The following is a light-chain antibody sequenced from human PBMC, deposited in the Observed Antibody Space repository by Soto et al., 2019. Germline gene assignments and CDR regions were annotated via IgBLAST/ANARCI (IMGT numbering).Light chain of an antibody. CDR3: QQYGSCTPST. CDR1: PSVSSSY. V-gene: IGKV3-20*01. Sequence: EIVLPQSPGTLSLSPGERATLSCRASPSVSSSYLAWYQQRPGQAPRLLIYGASSRSTGIPDRFSGSRSGTDFTLTISRLEPEDFVVDYCQQYGSCTPSTFGKGTKVEI. CDR2: GAS. J-gene: IGKJ1*01.